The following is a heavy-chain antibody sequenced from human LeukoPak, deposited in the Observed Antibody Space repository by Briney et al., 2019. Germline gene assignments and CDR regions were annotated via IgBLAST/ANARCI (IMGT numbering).Heavy chain of an antibody. CDR2: IKQDGSEK. J-gene: IGHJ4*02. D-gene: IGHD3-10*01. CDR1: GFTFTSYG. Sequence: GGSLRLPCAASGFTFTSYGMHWVRQAPGKGLEWVANIKQDGSEKYYVDSVKGRFTISRDNAKNSLYLQMNSLRAEDTAVYYCARGWGVAVYWGQGTLVTVSS. V-gene: IGHV3-7*01. CDR3: ARGWGVAVY.